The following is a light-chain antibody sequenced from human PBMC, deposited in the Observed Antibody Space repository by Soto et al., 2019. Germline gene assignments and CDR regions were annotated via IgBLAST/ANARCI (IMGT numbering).Light chain of an antibody. Sequence: EIVLTQSPGTLSLSPGERATLSCRASQSVGGTYLAWYQQKPGQAPRLLIYDTSDRAIGVPDRFSGSGSGTDFTLTVDRLEPEDFAVYYCQHYGSSSLYTFGQVTKLEI. CDR1: QSVGGTY. CDR3: QHYGSSSLYT. V-gene: IGKV3-20*01. J-gene: IGKJ2*01. CDR2: DTS.